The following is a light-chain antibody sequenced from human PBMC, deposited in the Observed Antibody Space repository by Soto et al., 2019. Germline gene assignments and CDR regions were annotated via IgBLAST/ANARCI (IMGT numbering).Light chain of an antibody. CDR2: DVS. CDR1: SSDVGGYNY. CDR3: SSYTSSSIFYV. V-gene: IGLV2-14*01. J-gene: IGLJ1*01. Sequence: QSVLTQPASVSGSPGQSITISCTGTSSDVGGYNYVSWYQQHPGKAPKRMIYDVSTRPSGVSNRFSGSKSGNTASLTISGLQAEDEADYYCSSYTSSSIFYVFGTGTKVTVL.